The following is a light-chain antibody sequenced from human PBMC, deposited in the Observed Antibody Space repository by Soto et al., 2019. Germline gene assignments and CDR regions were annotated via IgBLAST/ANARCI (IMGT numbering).Light chain of an antibody. CDR3: SSYTSSSTPL. J-gene: IGLJ2*01. CDR1: SSDVGGYNY. V-gene: IGLV2-14*01. Sequence: QAVLTQPASVSGSPGQSITISCTGTSSDVGGYNYVSWYQQHPGKAPKLMIYDVSNRPSGVSNRFSGAKSGNTASLTISVLQGEDGADYYCSSYTSSSTPLFGGGTKVTVL. CDR2: DVS.